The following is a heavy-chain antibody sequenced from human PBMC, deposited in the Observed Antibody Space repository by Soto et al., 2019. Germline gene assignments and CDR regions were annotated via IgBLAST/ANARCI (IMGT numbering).Heavy chain of an antibody. J-gene: IGHJ4*02. CDR2: IYYSGST. V-gene: IGHV4-61*01. Sequence: SETLSLTCTVSGGSVSSGSYYWSWIRQPPGKGLEWIGYIYYSGSTNYNPSLKSRVTISVDTSKNQFSLKLSSVTAADTAVYYCARDRFGDPSAYCGGDCYSYYFDYWGQGTLVTVSS. CDR1: GGSVSSGSYY. CDR3: ARDRFGDPSAYCGGDCYSYYFDY. D-gene: IGHD2-21*02.